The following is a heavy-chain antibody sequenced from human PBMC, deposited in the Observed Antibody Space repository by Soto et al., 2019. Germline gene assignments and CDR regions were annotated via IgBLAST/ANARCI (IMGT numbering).Heavy chain of an antibody. D-gene: IGHD6-6*01. J-gene: IGHJ4*02. V-gene: IGHV3-7*05. Sequence: EVQLVESGGGLVQPGGSLRLSCTASGFTFRTYWMSWVRQAPGKGLEWVANIKEDGSGKYYVDSVKGRFTISRDNAKNSLYLQMNSPRAEDTAVYYCARGGDGYSSSSTDYWGQGTLVTVSS. CDR1: GFTFRTYW. CDR2: IKEDGSGK. CDR3: ARGGDGYSSSSTDY.